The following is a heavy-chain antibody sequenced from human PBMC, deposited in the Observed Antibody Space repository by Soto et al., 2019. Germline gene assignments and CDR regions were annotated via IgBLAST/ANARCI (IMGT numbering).Heavy chain of an antibody. J-gene: IGHJ4*02. Sequence: SETLSLTCAFYGGSFSGYYCIWIRQPPVKGLDWIGRINHSGSTYYNPSLKSRVTISVDTSKNQISLKLSSVTAADSAVYYCAREVRYSSGWYPKYYFDYWGQGTMVTVSS. CDR1: GGSFSGYY. V-gene: IGHV4-34*01. CDR2: INHSGST. CDR3: AREVRYSSGWYPKYYFDY. D-gene: IGHD6-19*01.